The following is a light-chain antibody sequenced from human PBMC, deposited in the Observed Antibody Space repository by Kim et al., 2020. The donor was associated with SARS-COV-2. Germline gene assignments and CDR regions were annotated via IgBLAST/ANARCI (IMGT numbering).Light chain of an antibody. Sequence: SYELTQPPSVSVSPGQTVTITCSGDKLGEKYSSWYQQQPGQAPVLVIYQDTERPSGIPERFAGSNSGNTATLTISGAQAMDEADYYCQAWDNTWVFGGGTQLTVL. CDR2: QDT. V-gene: IGLV3-1*01. CDR1: KLGEKY. CDR3: QAWDNTWV. J-gene: IGLJ3*02.